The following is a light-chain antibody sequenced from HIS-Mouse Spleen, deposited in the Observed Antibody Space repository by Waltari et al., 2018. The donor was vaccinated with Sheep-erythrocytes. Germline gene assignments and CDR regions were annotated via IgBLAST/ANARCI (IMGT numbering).Light chain of an antibody. CDR1: SSDVGGYNY. CDR3: CSYAGSYNHV. CDR2: DVS. J-gene: IGLJ1*01. Sequence: QSALTQPRSVSGSPGQSVTISCTGTSSDVGGYNYVPWYQQHPGKAPKHMIYDVSKRPSWAPSRVAGSKSGNTASLTISGLQAEDEADYYCCSYAGSYNHVFATGTKVTVL. V-gene: IGLV2-11*01.